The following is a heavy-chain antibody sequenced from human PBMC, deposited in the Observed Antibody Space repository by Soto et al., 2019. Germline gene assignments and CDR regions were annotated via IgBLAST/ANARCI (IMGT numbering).Heavy chain of an antibody. J-gene: IGHJ4*02. Sequence: QVRLVQSGAEVKKPGASVKVSCKASGYTFTSYAMHWVRQAPGQRVERMGWINAGNGNTKYSQKFQGRVTITRDTSASTAYMELSSLRSEDTAVYYCARGPLWRSGSPIFDYWGQGTLVTVSS. D-gene: IGHD1-26*01. CDR2: INAGNGNT. CDR1: GYTFTSYA. V-gene: IGHV1-3*01. CDR3: ARGPLWRSGSPIFDY.